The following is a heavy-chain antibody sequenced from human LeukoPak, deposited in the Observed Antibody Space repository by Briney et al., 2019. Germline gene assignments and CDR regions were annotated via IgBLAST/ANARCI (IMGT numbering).Heavy chain of an antibody. J-gene: IGHJ4*02. CDR3: VRGVGVSRFNYLDS. CDR1: GFTFSSFG. Sequence: GGSLRLSCVASGFTFSSFGMHWVRQAPGKGLEWVAVIWYDASNKYYADSVKARFTISRDNSKNTLYLQMNSLRDDDTAVYYCVRGVGVSRFNYLDSWGQGTLVIVSS. V-gene: IGHV3-33*01. D-gene: IGHD6-13*01. CDR2: IWYDASNK.